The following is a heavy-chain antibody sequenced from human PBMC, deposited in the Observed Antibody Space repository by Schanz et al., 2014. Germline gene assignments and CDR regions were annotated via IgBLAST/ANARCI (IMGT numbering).Heavy chain of an antibody. CDR2: IRNKGDGGTT. CDR3: VRLDVHDY. J-gene: IGHJ4*02. D-gene: IGHD3-16*01. Sequence: EVQLLESGGGLVQPGGSLRLSCAASGFTFSSYAMSWVRQAPGKGLEWVRFIRNKGDGGTTAETTSVKGGFTISGHDSTTIIHLVMKSLKTEDTAVYYCVRLDVHDYWGQGTLVTVSA. CDR1: GFTFSSYA. V-gene: IGHV3-49*04.